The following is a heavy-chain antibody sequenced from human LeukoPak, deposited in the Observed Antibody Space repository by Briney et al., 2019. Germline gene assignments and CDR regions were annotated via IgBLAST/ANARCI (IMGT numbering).Heavy chain of an antibody. Sequence: GASVKVSCKASGYTFTSYGISWVRQAPGQGLEWMGWISAYNGNTNYAQKLQGRVTMTTDTSTSTAYMELRSLRSDDTAVYYCARDSPSEQWLNLLSDYYYYYGMDVWGQGTTVTVSS. CDR2: ISAYNGNT. V-gene: IGHV1-18*01. D-gene: IGHD6-19*01. CDR3: ARDSPSEQWLNLLSDYYYYYGMDV. CDR1: GYTFTSYG. J-gene: IGHJ6*02.